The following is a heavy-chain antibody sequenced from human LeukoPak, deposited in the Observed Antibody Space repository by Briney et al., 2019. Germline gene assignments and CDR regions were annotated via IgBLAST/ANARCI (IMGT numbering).Heavy chain of an antibody. CDR3: ARTKEMASISYFDS. CDR2: IDSSGSNI. J-gene: IGHJ4*02. Sequence: GGSLRLSCAASGFTFSSYEMNWVRQAPGKGLEWVSYIDSSGSNIHYADSVKGRFTISGDNAKNSLYLQMNSLRAEDTAVYYCARTKEMASISYFDSWGQGTLVTVSS. D-gene: IGHD5-24*01. CDR1: GFTFSSYE. V-gene: IGHV3-48*03.